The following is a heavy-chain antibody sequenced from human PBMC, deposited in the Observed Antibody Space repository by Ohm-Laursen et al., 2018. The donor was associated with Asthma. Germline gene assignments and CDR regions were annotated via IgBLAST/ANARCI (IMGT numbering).Heavy chain of an antibody. CDR1: GDSINSGNNY. D-gene: IGHD4-23*01. CDR3: ARDYGGEVRWYFDL. J-gene: IGHJ2*01. Sequence: SQTLSLTCTVSGDSINSGNNYWSWIRQHPGKGLEWIGYIYYSGLTYSNPSLRSRVIISVDTSKNQFSLNLTSVTAADTAVYYCARDYGGEVRWYFDLWGRGTLVTVSS. CDR2: IYYSGLT. V-gene: IGHV4-31*03.